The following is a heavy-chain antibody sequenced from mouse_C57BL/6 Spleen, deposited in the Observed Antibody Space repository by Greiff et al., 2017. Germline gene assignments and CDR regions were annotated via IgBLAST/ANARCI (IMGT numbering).Heavy chain of an antibody. CDR3: ASLNYYGSSPYYFDY. CDR2: IYPGSGST. Sequence: VQLQQPGAELVKPGASVKMSCKASGYTFTSYWITWVKQRPGQGLEWIGDIYPGSGSTNYNEKFKSKATLTVDTSSSTAYMQLSSLTSEDPAVYYCASLNYYGSSPYYFDYWGQGTTLTVSS. CDR1: GYTFTSYW. V-gene: IGHV1-55*01. J-gene: IGHJ2*01. D-gene: IGHD1-1*01.